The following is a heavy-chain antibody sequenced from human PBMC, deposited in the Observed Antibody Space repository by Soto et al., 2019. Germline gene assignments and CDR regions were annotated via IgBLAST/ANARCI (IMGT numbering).Heavy chain of an antibody. CDR1: GGSVSSGSYY. V-gene: IGHV4-61*01. D-gene: IGHD6-6*01. J-gene: IGHJ4*02. CDR2: IYYSGST. Sequence: PSETLSLTCTVSGGSVSSGSYYWSWIRQPPGKGLEWIGYIYYSGSTNYNPSLKSRVTISVDTSKNQFSLKLSSVTAADTAVYYCASDYSSSSAGLFDYWGQGTLVTVSS. CDR3: ASDYSSSSAGLFDY.